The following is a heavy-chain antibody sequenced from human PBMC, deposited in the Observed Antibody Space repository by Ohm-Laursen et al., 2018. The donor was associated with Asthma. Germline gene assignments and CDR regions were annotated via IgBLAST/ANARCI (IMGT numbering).Heavy chain of an antibody. V-gene: IGHV3-21*01. J-gene: IGHJ4*02. CDR2: ISSSSSYI. Sequence: SLRLSCAASGFTFSSYSMNWVRQAPGKGLEWVSSISSSSSYIYYADSVEGRFAISRDNSKNTLYLQMNSLRAEDTAVYYCAREVSGWGTFDYWGQGTLVTVSS. D-gene: IGHD6-19*01. CDR3: AREVSGWGTFDY. CDR1: GFTFSSYS.